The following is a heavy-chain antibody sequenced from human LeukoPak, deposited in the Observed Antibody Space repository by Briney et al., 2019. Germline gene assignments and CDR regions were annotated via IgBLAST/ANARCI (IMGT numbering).Heavy chain of an antibody. J-gene: IGHJ2*01. V-gene: IGHV4-59*01. CDR2: IYYSGST. D-gene: IGHD5-12*01. CDR1: GGSISSYY. CDR3: AGYSGYDFRDNWYFDL. Sequence: PSETQSLTCTVSGGSISSYYWSWIRQPPGKGLEWIGYIYYSGSTNYNPSLKSRVTISVDTSKNQFSLKLSSVTAADTAVYYCAGYSGYDFRDNWYFDLWGRGTLVTVSS.